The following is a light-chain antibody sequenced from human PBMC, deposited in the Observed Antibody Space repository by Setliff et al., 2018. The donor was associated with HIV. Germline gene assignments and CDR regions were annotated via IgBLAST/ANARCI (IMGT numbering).Light chain of an antibody. J-gene: IGLJ2*01. Sequence: QSALTQPASVSGSPGQSITISCTGTSSDVGGYNYVSWYQQHPGKAPKLVIYDVSNRPSGVSNRFSGSKSGNTASLTISGLQAEDEADYYCSSYTSSVTVIFGGGTKGTVL. CDR3: SSYTSSVTVI. CDR2: DVS. CDR1: SSDVGGYNY. V-gene: IGLV2-14*03.